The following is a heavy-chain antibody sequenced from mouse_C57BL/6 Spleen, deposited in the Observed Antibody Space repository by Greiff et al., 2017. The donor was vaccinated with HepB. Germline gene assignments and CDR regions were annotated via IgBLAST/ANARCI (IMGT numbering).Heavy chain of an antibody. J-gene: IGHJ3*01. CDR2: IYPGDGDT. CDR1: GYAFSSSW. V-gene: IGHV1-82*01. Sequence: QVQLQQSGPELVKPGASVKVSCKASGYAFSSSWMNWVKQRPGKGLEWIGRIYPGDGDTNYNGKFKGKATLTADKSSSTAYMQLSSLTSEDSAVYFCAREGYYGSRPFAYWGQGTLVTVSA. D-gene: IGHD1-1*01. CDR3: AREGYYGSRPFAY.